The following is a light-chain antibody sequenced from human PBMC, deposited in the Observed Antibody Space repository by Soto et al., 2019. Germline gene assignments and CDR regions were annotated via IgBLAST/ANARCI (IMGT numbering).Light chain of an antibody. CDR1: SSDVGRYNI. CDR2: EGS. CDR3: CSYAGSSTYV. Sequence: LTQPASVSGSPGQSITISCTGTSSDVGRYNIVSWYQQHPGKAPKLMIYEGSKRPSGVSDRFSGSKSGNTASLTISGLQAEDEADYYCCSYAGSSTYVFGTGTKVTV. V-gene: IGLV2-23*01. J-gene: IGLJ1*01.